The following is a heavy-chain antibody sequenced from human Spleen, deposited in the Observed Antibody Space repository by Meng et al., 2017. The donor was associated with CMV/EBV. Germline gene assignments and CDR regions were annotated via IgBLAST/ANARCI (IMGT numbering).Heavy chain of an antibody. CDR1: GFTFSSYW. CDR2: INSDGSST. D-gene: IGHD6-19*01. J-gene: IGHJ6*02. CDR3: AGSEAGTAYYYYGMDV. V-gene: IGHV3-74*01. Sequence: GESLKISCAASGFTFSSYWMHWVRQAPGKGLVWVSRINSDGSSTSYADSVKGRFTISRDNAKNTLYLQMNSLRAEDTAVYYCAGSEAGTAYYYYGMDVWGQGTTVTVSS.